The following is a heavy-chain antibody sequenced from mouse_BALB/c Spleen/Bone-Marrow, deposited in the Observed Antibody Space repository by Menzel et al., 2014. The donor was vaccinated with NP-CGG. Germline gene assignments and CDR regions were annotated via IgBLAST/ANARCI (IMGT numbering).Heavy chain of an antibody. CDR3: VRSDDGWFTY. V-gene: IGHV10-1*02. CDR2: IRSKSNNYAT. D-gene: IGHD2-3*01. Sequence: EVQLVESGGGLVQPKGSLKLSCAASGFTFNTYAMNWVRQAPGKGLEWVARIRSKSNNYATYYADSVKDRFTISRDDPQSMLYLQMNNLKTEDTAMYYCVRSDDGWFTYWGQGTLVTVSA. J-gene: IGHJ3*01. CDR1: GFTFNTYA.